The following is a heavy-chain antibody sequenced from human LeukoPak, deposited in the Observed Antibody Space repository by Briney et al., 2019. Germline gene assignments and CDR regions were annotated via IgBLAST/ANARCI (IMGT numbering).Heavy chain of an antibody. CDR1: GGSISSGSYY. J-gene: IGHJ4*02. D-gene: IGHD3-10*01. Sequence: PSETLSLTCTVSGGSISSGSYYWSWIRQPAGKGLEWIGRIYTSGSTNYNPSLKSRVTISVDTSKNQFSLKLSSVTAADTAVYYCARDLWFGESTSIGSYWGQGTLVTVSS. CDR3: ARDLWFGESTSIGSY. CDR2: IYTSGST. V-gene: IGHV4-61*02.